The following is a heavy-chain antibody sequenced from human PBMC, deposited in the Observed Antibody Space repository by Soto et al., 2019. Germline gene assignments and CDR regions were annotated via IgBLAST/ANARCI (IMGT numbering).Heavy chain of an antibody. D-gene: IGHD3-10*01. Sequence: PGGSLRLSCAASGFTVSSNYRSWVRQAPGKGLEWVSVIYSGGSTYYADSVKGRFTISRHNSKNTLYLQMNSLRAEDTAVYYCARDTMVRGRDAFDIWGQGTMVTVSS. CDR2: IYSGGST. CDR1: GFTVSSNY. J-gene: IGHJ3*02. CDR3: ARDTMVRGRDAFDI. V-gene: IGHV3-53*04.